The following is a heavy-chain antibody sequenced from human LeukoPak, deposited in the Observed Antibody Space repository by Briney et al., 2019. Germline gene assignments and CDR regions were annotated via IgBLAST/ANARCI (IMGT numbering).Heavy chain of an antibody. V-gene: IGHV4-39*01. J-gene: IGHJ1*01. CDR3: ASTDYYDSSGYYQP. Sequence: SETLSLTCTVSGGSISSSSYYWGWIRQPPGKGLDWIGSIYYSGSTYYNPSLKSRVTISVDTSKNQFSLKLSSVTAADTAVYYCASTDYYDSSGYYQPWGQGTLVTVSS. CDR2: IYYSGST. CDR1: GGSISSSSYY. D-gene: IGHD3-22*01.